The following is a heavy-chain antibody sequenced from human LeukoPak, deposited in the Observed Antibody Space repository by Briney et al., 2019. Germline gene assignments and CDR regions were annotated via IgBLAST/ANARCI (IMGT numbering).Heavy chain of an antibody. CDR3: ARALRYFFAFDI. Sequence: KPSETLSLTCTVSGGSISSSSYYWGWIRQPPGKGLEWIGSIYYSGSTYYNPSLKSRVTISVDTSKNQFSLKLSSVTAADTAVYYCARALRYFFAFDIWGQGTMVTVSS. V-gene: IGHV4-39*07. CDR1: GGSISSSSYY. J-gene: IGHJ3*02. D-gene: IGHD3-9*01. CDR2: IYYSGST.